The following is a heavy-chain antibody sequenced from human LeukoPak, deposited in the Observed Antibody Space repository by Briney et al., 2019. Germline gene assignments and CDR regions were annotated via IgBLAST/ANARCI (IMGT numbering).Heavy chain of an antibody. J-gene: IGHJ5*02. CDR3: AKDVAGWFDP. CDR2: ISWNSGSI. Sequence: GGSPRLSCAASGFTFDDYAMHWVRQAPGKGLEWVSGISWNSGSIGYADSVEGRFTISRDNAKNSLYLQMNSLRAEDTALYYCAKDVAGWFDPWGQGTLVTVSS. CDR1: GFTFDDYA. D-gene: IGHD5-12*01. V-gene: IGHV3-9*01.